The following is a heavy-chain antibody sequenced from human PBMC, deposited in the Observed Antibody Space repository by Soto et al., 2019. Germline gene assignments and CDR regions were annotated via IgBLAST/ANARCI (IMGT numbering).Heavy chain of an antibody. J-gene: IGHJ6*03. CDR1: GFTFSSYG. Sequence: PGGSLRLSCAASGFTFSSYGMHWVRQAPGKGLEWVAVIWYDGSNKYYADSVKGRFTISRDNSKNTLYLQMNSLRAEDTAVYYCARAPDMSSGGYMDVWGKGTTVTVSS. V-gene: IGHV3-33*01. CDR2: IWYDGSNK. CDR3: ARAPDMSSGGYMDV. D-gene: IGHD3-10*01.